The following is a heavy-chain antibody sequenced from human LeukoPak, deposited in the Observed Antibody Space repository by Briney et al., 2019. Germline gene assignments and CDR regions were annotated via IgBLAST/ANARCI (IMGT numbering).Heavy chain of an antibody. J-gene: IGHJ6*02. CDR3: ARVVSCSGGSCYNRYGMDV. CDR1: GGSISSYY. CDR2: IYTSGST. D-gene: IGHD2-15*01. Sequence: SETLSLTCTVSGGSISSYYWSWIRQPAGKGLEWIGRIYTSGSTNYNPSLKSRVTMSVDTSKNQFSLKLSSVTAADTAVYYCARVVSCSGGSCYNRYGMDVWGQGTTVTVSS. V-gene: IGHV4-4*07.